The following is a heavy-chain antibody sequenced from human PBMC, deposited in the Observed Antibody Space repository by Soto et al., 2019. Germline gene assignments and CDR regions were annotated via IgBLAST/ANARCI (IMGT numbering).Heavy chain of an antibody. CDR2: IYYSGST. D-gene: IGHD4-17*01. Sequence: SETLSLTCTVSGGSISSYYWSWIRQPPGKGLEWIGYIYYSGSTNYNPSLKSRVTISVDTSKNQFSLKLSSVTAADTAVYYCARGSLDYGDNLDYWGQGTLVTVS. CDR1: GGSISSYY. J-gene: IGHJ4*02. V-gene: IGHV4-59*01. CDR3: ARGSLDYGDNLDY.